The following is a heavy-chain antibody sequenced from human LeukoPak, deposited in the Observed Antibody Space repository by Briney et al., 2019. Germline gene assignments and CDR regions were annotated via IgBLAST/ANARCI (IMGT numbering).Heavy chain of an antibody. CDR3: ARSGGELWFDP. Sequence: GGSLRLSCAASGFTFSDYYMSWIRQAPGKGLEWVANLKEDGSEKYYVDSVKGRLTISRDNVKNSLYLQMNSLRAEDTAVYYCARSGGELWFDPWGQGTLVTVSS. V-gene: IGHV3-7*01. J-gene: IGHJ5*02. D-gene: IGHD1-26*01. CDR2: LKEDGSEK. CDR1: GFTFSDYY.